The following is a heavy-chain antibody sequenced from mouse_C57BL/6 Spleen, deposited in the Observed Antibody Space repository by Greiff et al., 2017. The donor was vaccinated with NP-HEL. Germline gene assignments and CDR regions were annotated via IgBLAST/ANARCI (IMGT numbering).Heavy chain of an antibody. CDR2: IYPGDGDT. CDR3: ARRDGSGYFDV. CDR1: GYAFSSSW. Sequence: QVQLQQSGPELVKPGASVKISCKASGYAFSSSWMNWVKQRPGKGLEWIGRIYPGDGDTNYNGKFKGKATLTADKSSSTAYMQLSSLTSEVSAVYFCARRDGSGYFDVWGTGTTVTVSS. V-gene: IGHV1-82*01. J-gene: IGHJ1*03. D-gene: IGHD1-1*01.